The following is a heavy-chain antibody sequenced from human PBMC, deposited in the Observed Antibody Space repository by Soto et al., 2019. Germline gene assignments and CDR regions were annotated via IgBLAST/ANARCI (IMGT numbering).Heavy chain of an antibody. CDR1: GYTFTSYG. CDR2: ISPNNGNT. CDR3: TRKPGGAAIDY. J-gene: IGHJ4*02. D-gene: IGHD3-10*01. Sequence: QVQLVQSGPAVKEPGASVKVSCKASGYTFTSYGITWVRQAAGQGPEWMGWISPNNGNTNYAQKLQGRVTLTTDQPTSTAYMELRSLRSADAAVYYCTRKPGGAAIDYWGQGTLVSVSS. V-gene: IGHV1-18*01.